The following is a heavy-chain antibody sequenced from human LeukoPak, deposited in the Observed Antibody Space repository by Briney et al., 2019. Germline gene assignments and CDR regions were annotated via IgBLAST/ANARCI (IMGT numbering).Heavy chain of an antibody. CDR1: GYSISSGYY. J-gene: IGHJ5*02. CDR3: ARRRLLPNWFDP. V-gene: IGHV4-38-2*02. CDR2: IYHSGST. Sequence: SETLSLTCTVSGYSISSGYYWGWIRQPPGKGLEWIGSIYHSGSTYYNPSLKSRVTISVDTSKNQFSLKLSSVTAADTAVYCCARRRLLPNWFDPWGQGTLVTVSS. D-gene: IGHD3-16*01.